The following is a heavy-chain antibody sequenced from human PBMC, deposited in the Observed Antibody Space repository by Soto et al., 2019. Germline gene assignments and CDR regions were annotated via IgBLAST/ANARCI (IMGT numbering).Heavy chain of an antibody. J-gene: IGHJ4*02. Sequence: SETLSLTCTVSGGSISSYYWSWIRQPPGKGLEWIGYIYYSGSTNYNPSLKSRVTISVDTSKNQFSLKLRSVTAADTAVYYCARGRLVPAVNFDYWGLGTLVTVSS. CDR3: ARGRLVPAVNFDY. CDR2: IYYSGST. D-gene: IGHD2-2*01. CDR1: GGSISSYY. V-gene: IGHV4-59*01.